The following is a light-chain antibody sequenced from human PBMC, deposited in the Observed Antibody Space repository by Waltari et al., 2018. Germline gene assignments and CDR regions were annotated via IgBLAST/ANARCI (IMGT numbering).Light chain of an antibody. CDR1: QTISHF. V-gene: IGKV1-39*01. Sequence: DIQMTQSPSSLSASIGDRVTITCRASQTISHFLNWYQQKHGKSPKLLVYLASNLQSGVPSKFSDRGSGTDFTLTISSLQPDDFATYFCHQTYNSPFTFGPGTKVDVK. CDR2: LAS. J-gene: IGKJ3*01. CDR3: HQTYNSPFT.